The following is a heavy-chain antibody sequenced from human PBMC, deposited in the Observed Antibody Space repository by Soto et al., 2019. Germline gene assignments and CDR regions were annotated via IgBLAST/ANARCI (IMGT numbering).Heavy chain of an antibody. Sequence: QVQLVESGGGVVQPGRSLRLSCAVSGFTVSTYGMHWVRQAPGKGLEWVAVISRDGGTKYYADSVKGRFTISRDNSRNTLVLEMNSLRGDDMAVDYCTGEVASGYWGQGTLVTVSS. CDR1: GFTVSTYG. D-gene: IGHD2-8*02. V-gene: IGHV3-30*03. J-gene: IGHJ4*02. CDR3: TGEVASGY. CDR2: ISRDGGTK.